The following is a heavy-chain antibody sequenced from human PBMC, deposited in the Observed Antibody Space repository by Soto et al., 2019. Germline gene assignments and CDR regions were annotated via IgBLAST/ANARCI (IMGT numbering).Heavy chain of an antibody. D-gene: IGHD3-3*01. J-gene: IGHJ6*02. CDR1: GFTFSSYS. V-gene: IGHV3-21*01. CDR3: AREMYYDFWSGSSVNYYYYGMDV. Sequence: GGSLRLSCAASGFTFSSYSMNWFRQAPGKGLEWVSSISSSSSYIYYADTVKGRFTISRDNAKNSLYLQMNSLRAEDTAVYYCAREMYYDFWSGSSVNYYYYGMDVWGQGT. CDR2: ISSSSSYI.